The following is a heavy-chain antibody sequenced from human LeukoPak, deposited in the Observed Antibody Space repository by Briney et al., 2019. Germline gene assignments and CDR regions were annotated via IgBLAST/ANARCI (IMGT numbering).Heavy chain of an antibody. J-gene: IGHJ5*02. V-gene: IGHV4-39*07. CDR2: IYYSGST. D-gene: IGHD3-3*01. CDR3: ARILTIFGVVINLGWFDP. CDR1: GGSISSSSYY. Sequence: SETLSLTCTVSGGSISSSSYYWGWIRQPPGKGLEGIVSIYYSGSTYYNPSLKSRVTISVDTSKNQFSLKLSSVTAADTAVYYCARILTIFGVVINLGWFDPWGQGTLVTVSS.